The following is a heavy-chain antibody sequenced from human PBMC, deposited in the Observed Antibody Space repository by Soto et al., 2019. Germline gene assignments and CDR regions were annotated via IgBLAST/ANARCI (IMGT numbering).Heavy chain of an antibody. D-gene: IGHD6-6*01. CDR1: GGTFSSYA. V-gene: IGHV1-69*13. CDR3: ARSVSFTTPRPDF. Sequence: ASVKGSRKASGGTFSSYAISWVRQAPGQGLEWMGGIIPIFGTANYAQKFQGRVTITADESTSTAYMELSSLRSEDTAVYYCARSVSFTTPRPDFWGQGTLVTVSS. CDR2: IIPIFGTA. J-gene: IGHJ4*02.